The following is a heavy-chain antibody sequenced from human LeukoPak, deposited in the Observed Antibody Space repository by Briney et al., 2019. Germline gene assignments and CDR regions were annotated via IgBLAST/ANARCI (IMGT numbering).Heavy chain of an antibody. V-gene: IGHV3-23*01. CDR3: AKWDTSIVDAFDI. J-gene: IGHJ3*02. Sequence: GGSLRLSCAASGFTVSTYAMSWVRQAPGKGLEWVSAISSGGSTYYADSVKGRFTITRDNSKNTLYLQMHSLRAEDTAVYYCAKWDTSIVDAFDIWGQGTMVTVSS. D-gene: IGHD5-18*01. CDR2: ISSGGST. CDR1: GFTVSTYA.